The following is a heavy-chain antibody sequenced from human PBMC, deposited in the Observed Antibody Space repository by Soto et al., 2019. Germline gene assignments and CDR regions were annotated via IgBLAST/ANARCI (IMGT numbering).Heavy chain of an antibody. D-gene: IGHD4-17*01. V-gene: IGHV1-18*01. CDR3: ARGTALTTTVNYGLDV. CDR2: ISGYNGNT. Sequence: ASVKVSCKASGYTFTTYCVNWVRQAPGQGLEWLGWISGYNGNTDYGQKFQGRVTMTTDASTRTAYMELRSLRSDDTAVYFCARGTALTTTVNYGLDVWGQGTTVTVSS. J-gene: IGHJ6*02. CDR1: GYTFTTYC.